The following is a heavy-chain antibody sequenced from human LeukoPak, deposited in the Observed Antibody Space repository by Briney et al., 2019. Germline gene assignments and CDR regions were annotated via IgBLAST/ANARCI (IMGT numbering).Heavy chain of an antibody. CDR2: INPNSGGT. CDR3: ARDGESGSYGDY. D-gene: IGHD1-26*01. J-gene: IGHJ4*02. Sequence: ASVKVACKASGYTFTGYYMHWVRQAPGQGLEWMGWINPNSGGTNYAQKFQGRVTMTRDTSISTAYMELSRLRSDDTAVYYCARDGESGSYGDYWGQGILVTVSS. V-gene: IGHV1-2*02. CDR1: GYTFTGYY.